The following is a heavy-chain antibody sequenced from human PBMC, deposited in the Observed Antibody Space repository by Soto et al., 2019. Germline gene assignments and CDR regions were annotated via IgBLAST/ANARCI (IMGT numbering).Heavy chain of an antibody. CDR2: IYYGGST. J-gene: IGHJ3*02. Sequence: PSETLSLTCTVSGGSISSSYYYWGWIRQPPGKGLEWIGSIYYGGSTYYNPSLKSRVTVSVDTSKNQFSLKLSSVTAADTVVYYCAKQRGGGRAAFDIWGQGTMVTVSS. D-gene: IGHD3-16*01. CDR1: GGSISSSYYY. CDR3: AKQRGGGRAAFDI. V-gene: IGHV4-39*01.